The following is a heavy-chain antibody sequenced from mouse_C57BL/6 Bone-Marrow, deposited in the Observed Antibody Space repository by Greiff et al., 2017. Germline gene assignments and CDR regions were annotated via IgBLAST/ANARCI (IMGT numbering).Heavy chain of an antibody. V-gene: IGHV1-53*01. Sequence: QVQLQQPGTELVKPGASVKLSCKASGYTFTSYWMHWVKQRPGQGLEWIGNINPSNGGTNYNEKFKSKATLTVDKSSSTAYMQLSSLTSEDSAVYDCARGTTVVDWYFDVWGTGTTVTVSS. CDR1: GYTFTSYW. J-gene: IGHJ1*03. D-gene: IGHD1-1*01. CDR2: INPSNGGT. CDR3: ARGTTVVDWYFDV.